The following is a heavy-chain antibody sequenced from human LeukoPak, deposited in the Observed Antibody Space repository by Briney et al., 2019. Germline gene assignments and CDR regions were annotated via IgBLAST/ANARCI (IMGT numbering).Heavy chain of an antibody. Sequence: SETLSLTCVVYGESFSGYYWSWIRQPPGKGLEWIGSIYYSGSTYYNPSLKSRVTISVDTSKNQFSLKLSSVTAADTAVYYCARNEVGYYDILTGYWGLYAFDIWGQGTMVTVSS. CDR2: IYYSGST. V-gene: IGHV4-34*01. J-gene: IGHJ3*02. D-gene: IGHD3-9*01. CDR3: ARNEVGYYDILTGYWGLYAFDI. CDR1: GESFSGYY.